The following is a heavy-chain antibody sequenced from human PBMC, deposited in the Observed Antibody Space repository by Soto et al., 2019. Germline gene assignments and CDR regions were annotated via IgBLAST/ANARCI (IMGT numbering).Heavy chain of an antibody. CDR2: IDWNGGST. D-gene: IGHD1-26*01. CDR1: GFTFDDYA. Sequence: GGSLRPPCVASGFTFDDYAMHWVRQTPGKGLEWVSSIDWNGGSTAYADSVKGRFTISRDNARNSLYLQMNSLRPEDTALYYCVKGRGSYFVYFGLDVWGQGTTVTVSS. V-gene: IGHV3-9*01. CDR3: VKGRGSYFVYFGLDV. J-gene: IGHJ6*02.